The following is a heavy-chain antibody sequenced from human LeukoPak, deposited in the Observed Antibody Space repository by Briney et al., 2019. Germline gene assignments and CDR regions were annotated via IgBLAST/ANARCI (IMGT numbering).Heavy chain of an antibody. Sequence: GGSLRLSCAASGFTFSSYSMNWVRQAPGKGLEWVSYISSSSSIIYYADSVKGRFNISRDNAKNSLYLQMNSLRAEDTAVYYCGRVSTVTANFDYWGQGSLVTVSS. J-gene: IGHJ4*02. CDR1: GFTFSSYS. CDR3: GRVSTVTANFDY. CDR2: ISSSSSII. V-gene: IGHV3-48*01. D-gene: IGHD2-21*02.